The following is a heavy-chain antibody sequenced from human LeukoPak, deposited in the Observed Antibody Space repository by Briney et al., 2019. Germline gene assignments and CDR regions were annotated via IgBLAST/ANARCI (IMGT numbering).Heavy chain of an antibody. V-gene: IGHV5-51*01. Sequence: AGESLKISCKGSGYTFTSYWIGWVRQMPRKGLELMGIIYPGDSDTRYSPSFQGQVTVSADKSISTAYLQWSSLKASDTAMYYCARLVTQYYYFYYMDVWGKGTTVTVSS. CDR1: GYTFTSYW. D-gene: IGHD2/OR15-2a*01. J-gene: IGHJ6*03. CDR2: IYPGDSDT. CDR3: ARLVTQYYYFYYMDV.